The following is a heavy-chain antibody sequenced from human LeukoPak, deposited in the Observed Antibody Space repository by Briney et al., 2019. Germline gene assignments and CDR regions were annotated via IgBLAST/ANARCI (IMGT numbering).Heavy chain of an antibody. D-gene: IGHD5-12*01. CDR3: AAGGLRYFSRFDP. V-gene: IGHV1-46*01. J-gene: IGHJ5*02. CDR2: INPSGGST. Sequence: GASVKVSCKASGYTFTNYYMHWVRQAPGQGLEWTGIINPSGGSTSYAQRFQGRVTMTRDMSTSTVYMELSSLRSEDTAVYYCAAGGLRYFSRFDPWGQGTLVTVSS. CDR1: GYTFTNYY.